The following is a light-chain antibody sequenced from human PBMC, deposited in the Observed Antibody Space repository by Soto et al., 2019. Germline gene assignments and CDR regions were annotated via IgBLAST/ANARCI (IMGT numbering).Light chain of an antibody. CDR1: SSKIGAGYD. CDR3: QSYDSSLIGSRV. J-gene: IGLJ1*01. V-gene: IGLV1-40*01. CDR2: ANN. Sequence: QSVLTQPPPVSGAPGQRVTISCPGSSSKIGAGYDVHWYQQLPGTAPKLLIYANNNRPSGVPDRFSGSKSGTSASLAITGLQAEDEADYYCQSYDSSLIGSRVFGTGTKVTVL.